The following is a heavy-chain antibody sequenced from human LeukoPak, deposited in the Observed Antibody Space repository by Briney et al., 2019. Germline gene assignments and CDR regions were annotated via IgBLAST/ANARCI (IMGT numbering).Heavy chain of an antibody. D-gene: IGHD2-21*02. CDR1: GFTFSSYE. Sequence: PGGSLRLSCAASGFTFSSYEMNWVRQAPGKGLEWVSYISSSGSTIYYADSVKGRFTISRDNAKNSLHLQMNSLRAEDTAVYYCATDRDNSDWQKRFDSWGQGTLVTVSS. V-gene: IGHV3-48*03. J-gene: IGHJ4*02. CDR3: ATDRDNSDWQKRFDS. CDR2: ISSSGSTI.